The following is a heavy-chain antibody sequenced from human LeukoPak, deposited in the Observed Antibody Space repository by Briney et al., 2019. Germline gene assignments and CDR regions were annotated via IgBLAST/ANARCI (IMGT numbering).Heavy chain of an antibody. J-gene: IGHJ4*02. CDR1: GFSRSTSGMC. CDR2: ISWVDDK. V-gene: IGHV2-70*11. Sequence: SGPALVKPTQTLTLTCTFTGFSRSTSGMCVSWIRQPPGKALEGLARISWVDDKYYSTSLKTRLTISKDTSKNQVVLTMTNMDPVDTATYYCARIRVGADIDYWGQGTLVTVSS. D-gene: IGHD1-26*01. CDR3: ARIRVGADIDY.